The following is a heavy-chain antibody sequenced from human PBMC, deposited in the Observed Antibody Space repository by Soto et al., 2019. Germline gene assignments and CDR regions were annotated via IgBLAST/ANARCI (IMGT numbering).Heavy chain of an antibody. CDR3: ARGRVLGPHKYYYYYMDV. D-gene: IGHD3-16*01. V-gene: IGHV4-34*01. CDR2: INHSGST. CDR1: GGSFSGYY. J-gene: IGHJ6*03. Sequence: PSETLSLTCAVYGGSFSGYYWSWIRQPPGKVLEWIGEINHSGSTNYNPSLKSRVTISVDTSKNQFSLKLSSVTAADTAVYYCARGRVLGPHKYYYYYMDVWGKGTTVTVSS.